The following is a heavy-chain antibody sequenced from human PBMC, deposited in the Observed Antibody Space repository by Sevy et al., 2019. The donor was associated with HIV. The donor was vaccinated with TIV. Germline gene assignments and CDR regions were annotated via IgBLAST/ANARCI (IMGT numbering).Heavy chain of an antibody. Sequence: ASVKVSCKVSGYTLTELSMHWVRQAPGKGLEWMGGFDPEDGETIYAQKFQGRVTMTEDTSSDTAYMELSSLRSEDTAVYYCATALWELHRPADYWGQGTLVTVSS. J-gene: IGHJ4*02. CDR1: GYTLTELS. CDR3: ATALWELHRPADY. D-gene: IGHD1-26*01. CDR2: FDPEDGET. V-gene: IGHV1-24*01.